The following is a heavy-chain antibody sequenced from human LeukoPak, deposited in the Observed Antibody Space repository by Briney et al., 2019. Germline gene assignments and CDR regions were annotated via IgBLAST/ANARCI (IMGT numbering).Heavy chain of an antibody. D-gene: IGHD2-15*01. J-gene: IGHJ2*01. Sequence: XCAXXDYXIXSGYYWGWIRQPPGKGLEWIGSISYSGSTYYNPSLKSRGTISVDTSKNQFSLKLSSVTAADTAVYYCAKQPRFCSGGSCYSHWDFDLWGRGTLVTVSP. V-gene: IGHV4-38-2*01. CDR3: AKQPRFCSGGSCYSHWDFDL. CDR1: DYXIXSGYY. CDR2: ISYSGST.